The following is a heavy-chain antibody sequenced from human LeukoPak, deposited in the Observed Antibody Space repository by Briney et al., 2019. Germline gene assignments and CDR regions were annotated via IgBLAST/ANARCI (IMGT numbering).Heavy chain of an antibody. CDR3: ARGIGSGWYFYYYYYYMDV. V-gene: IGHV1-8*03. J-gene: IGHJ6*03. CDR1: GYTFTSYG. CDR2: MNPNSGNT. Sequence: GASVKVSCKASGYTFTSYGISWVRQAPGQGLEWMGWMNPNSGNTGYAQKFQGRVTITRNTSISTAYMELSSLRSEDTAVYYCARGIGSGWYFYYYYYYMDVWGKGTTVTVSS. D-gene: IGHD6-19*01.